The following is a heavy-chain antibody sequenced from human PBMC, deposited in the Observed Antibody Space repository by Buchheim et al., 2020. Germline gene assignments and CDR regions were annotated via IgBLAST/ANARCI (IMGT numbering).Heavy chain of an antibody. CDR3: ARSTTHYDILTGYSDAFDI. Sequence: QVQLQQWGAGLLKPSETLSLTCAVYGGSFSGYYWSWLRQPPGKGLEWIGYIYHSGSTYYNPSLNSRVTISVDRFKNQFSLKLSSVTAADKAVYYCARSTTHYDILTGYSDAFDIWGQGT. V-gene: IGHV4-34*01. CDR1: GGSFSGYY. CDR2: IYHSGST. J-gene: IGHJ3*02. D-gene: IGHD3-9*01.